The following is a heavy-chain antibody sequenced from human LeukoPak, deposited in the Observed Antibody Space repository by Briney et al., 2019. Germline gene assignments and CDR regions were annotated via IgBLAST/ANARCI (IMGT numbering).Heavy chain of an antibody. Sequence: SETLSLTCTVSGYSISSGYYWGWIRQPPGKGLEWIGSIHHSGRTYYKPSLKSRVTISVDTSKNQFSLKLSSVTAADTAIYYCARGGGSWYAGDINWFDPWGQGTLVTVSS. CDR2: IHHSGRT. CDR1: GYSISSGYY. CDR3: ARGGGSWYAGDINWFDP. J-gene: IGHJ5*02. V-gene: IGHV4-38-2*02. D-gene: IGHD6-13*01.